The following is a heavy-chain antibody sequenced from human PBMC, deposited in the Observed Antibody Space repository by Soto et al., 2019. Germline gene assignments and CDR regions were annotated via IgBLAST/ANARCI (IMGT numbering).Heavy chain of an antibody. CDR2: ISGSGGST. Sequence: EEQLLESGGGLVQPGGSLRLSCAASGFTFSSYAMSWVRQAPGKGLEWVSAISGSGGSTYYADSVKGRFTISRDNSKNTLYLQMNSLRAEDTAVYYCAKNVWGITIFGGMDVWGQGTTVTVSS. CDR1: GFTFSSYA. V-gene: IGHV3-23*01. CDR3: AKNVWGITIFGGMDV. J-gene: IGHJ6*02. D-gene: IGHD3-9*01.